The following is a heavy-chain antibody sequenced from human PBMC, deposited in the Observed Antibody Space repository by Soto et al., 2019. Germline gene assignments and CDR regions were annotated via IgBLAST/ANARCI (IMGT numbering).Heavy chain of an antibody. CDR3: ARGEDSSSWFTTFDY. CDR1: VGTFSSYA. CDR2: IIPIFGTA. Sequence: QVQLVQSGAEVKKPGSSVKVSCKASVGTFSSYAISWVRQAPGQGLEWMGGIIPIFGTANSAQKFQGRITITADESTSTAYMELSSLRSEDTAVYYCARGEDSSSWFTTFDYWGQGTLVTVSS. J-gene: IGHJ4*02. V-gene: IGHV1-69*01. D-gene: IGHD6-13*01.